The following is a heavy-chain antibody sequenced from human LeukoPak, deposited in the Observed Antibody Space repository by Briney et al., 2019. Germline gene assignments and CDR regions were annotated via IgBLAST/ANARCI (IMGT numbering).Heavy chain of an antibody. CDR1: GFAFDDYG. J-gene: IGHJ3*02. Sequence: SGGSLRLSCAASGFAFDDYGMSWVRQAPGKGLEWVSGINWNGGSIGYADSVKGRFTISRDNAKDSLYLQMNSLRAEDTAVYYCARAAYYDSSGYFPEAFDIWGQGTMVTASS. V-gene: IGHV3-20*04. D-gene: IGHD3-22*01. CDR3: ARAAYYDSSGYFPEAFDI. CDR2: INWNGGSI.